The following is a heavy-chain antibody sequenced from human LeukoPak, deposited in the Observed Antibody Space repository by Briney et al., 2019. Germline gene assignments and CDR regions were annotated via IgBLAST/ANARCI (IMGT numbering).Heavy chain of an antibody. J-gene: IGHJ3*02. CDR3: AGGIAAAGTNSNDLNDAFDI. CDR2: IWYDGSNK. Sequence: GGSLRLSCAASGFTFSSYGMHWVRQAPGKGLEWVAVIWYDGSNKYYADSVKGRFTISRDNSKNTLYLQMNSLRAEDTAAYYCAGGIAAAGTNSNDLNDAFDIWGQGTMVTVSS. D-gene: IGHD6-13*01. CDR1: GFTFSSYG. V-gene: IGHV3-33*01.